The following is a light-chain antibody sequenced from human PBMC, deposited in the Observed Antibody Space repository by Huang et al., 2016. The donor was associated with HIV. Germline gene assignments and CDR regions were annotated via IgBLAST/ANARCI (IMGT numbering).Light chain of an antibody. V-gene: IGKV1-39*01. CDR1: QTIRSY. CDR2: GAS. Sequence: DIQMTQSPSSLSASVGDRVTITCRASQTIRSYLNWYQQKPGTAPRLLIYGASSLHSGVPSRFSGSGSGTDFALTISNLQPEDFATYYCQRSYSSLTFGQGTRLEMK. J-gene: IGKJ5*01. CDR3: QRSYSSLT.